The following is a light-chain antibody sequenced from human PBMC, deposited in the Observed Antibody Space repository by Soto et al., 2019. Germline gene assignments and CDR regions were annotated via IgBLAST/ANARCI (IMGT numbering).Light chain of an antibody. CDR1: SSDVGGYNY. J-gene: IGLJ3*02. Sequence: SALTQPASVSGSPGQSITISCTGTSSDVGGYNYVSWYQQHPGKAPKLMIYEVSNRPSGVSNRFSGSKSGNTASLTISGLQAEDEADYCCSSYTSSSTWVFGGGTKVTVL. CDR2: EVS. V-gene: IGLV2-14*01. CDR3: SSYTSSSTWV.